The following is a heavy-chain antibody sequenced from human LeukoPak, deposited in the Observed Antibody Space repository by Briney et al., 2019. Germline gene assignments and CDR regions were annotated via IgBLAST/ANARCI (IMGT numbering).Heavy chain of an antibody. J-gene: IGHJ3*02. CDR3: AGRFDYYDSSEGAFDI. CDR2: IIPIFGTA. D-gene: IGHD3-22*01. CDR1: GGTFSSYA. V-gene: IGHV1-69*06. Sequence: SVKVSCKASGGTFSSYAISWVRQAPGQGLEWMGGIIPIFGTANYAQKFQGRVTITADKSTSTAYMELSSLRSEDTAVYYCAGRFDYYDSSEGAFDIWGQGTVVTVSS.